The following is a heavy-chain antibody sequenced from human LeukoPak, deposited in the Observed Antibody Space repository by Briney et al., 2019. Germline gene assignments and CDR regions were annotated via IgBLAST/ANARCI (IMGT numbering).Heavy chain of an antibody. Sequence: SETLSLTCTVSGGSISSYYWSWIRQPPGKGLEWIGYIYYSGSTNYNPSLKSRVTISVDTSKNQFSLKLSSVTAADTAVYYCARGGGLSESEYFQHWGQGTLVTVSS. J-gene: IGHJ1*01. CDR2: IYYSGST. V-gene: IGHV4-59*12. CDR3: ARGGGLSESEYFQH. D-gene: IGHD3-16*01. CDR1: GGSISSYY.